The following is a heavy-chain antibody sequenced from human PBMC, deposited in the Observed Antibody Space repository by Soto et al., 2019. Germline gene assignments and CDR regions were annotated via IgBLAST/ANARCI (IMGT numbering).Heavy chain of an antibody. CDR1: GYTFSNYT. Sequence: ASVKVSCKASGYTFSNYTMNWVRQAPGQGLEWMGWIIPIFGTANYAQKFQGRVTITADESTSTAYMELSSLRSEDTAVYYCARDPTVYCISTSCYGDNWFDPWGQGTLVTVSS. J-gene: IGHJ5*02. D-gene: IGHD2-2*01. CDR2: IIPIFGTA. V-gene: IGHV1-69*13. CDR3: ARDPTVYCISTSCYGDNWFDP.